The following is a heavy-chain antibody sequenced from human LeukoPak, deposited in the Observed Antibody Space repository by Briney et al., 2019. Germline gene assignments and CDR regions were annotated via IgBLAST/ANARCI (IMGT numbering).Heavy chain of an antibody. J-gene: IGHJ4*02. CDR1: GFTFSTYD. V-gene: IGHV3-30*02. CDR2: IRYDGLKK. D-gene: IGHD2-21*01. Sequence: PGGSLRLSGATSGFTFSTYDMHWVRQAPGKGLEWVAHIRYDGLKKRYADSVRGRVTVSRDNSKNTLYLQMNSLRAEDTAVYYCAKDRETFSSYGYFDYWGQGTLVPVSS. CDR3: AKDRETFSSYGYFDY.